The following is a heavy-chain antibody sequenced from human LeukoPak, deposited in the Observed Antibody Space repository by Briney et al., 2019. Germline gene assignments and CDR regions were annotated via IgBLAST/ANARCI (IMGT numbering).Heavy chain of an antibody. CDR2: INPNSGGT. V-gene: IGHV1-2*02. Sequence: GASVKVCCKASGYTFTGYYMHWVGQAPGQGLEWMGWINPNSGGTNYAQKFQGRVTMTRDTSISTAYMELSRLRSDDTAVYYCAREAAGDIVVVVAATMELGDAFHIWGQGTMVTVSS. CDR1: GYTFTGYY. D-gene: IGHD2-15*01. CDR3: AREAAGDIVVVVAATMELGDAFHI. J-gene: IGHJ3*02.